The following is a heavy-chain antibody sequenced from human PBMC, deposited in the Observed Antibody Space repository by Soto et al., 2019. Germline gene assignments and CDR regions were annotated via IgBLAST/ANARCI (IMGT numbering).Heavy chain of an antibody. Sequence: QVQLQESGPGLVKPSQTLSLTCSVSGGSISSGNYYWSWIRQPPGKGLAWIGYIYHSGSAYYNPSLKSRATISLDTSKNQFSLKLSSVTATDTAVYYCARASSANWFDHWGQGTLVTVSS. CDR3: ARASSANWFDH. CDR2: IYHSGSA. CDR1: GGSISSGNYY. V-gene: IGHV4-30-4*01. J-gene: IGHJ5*02.